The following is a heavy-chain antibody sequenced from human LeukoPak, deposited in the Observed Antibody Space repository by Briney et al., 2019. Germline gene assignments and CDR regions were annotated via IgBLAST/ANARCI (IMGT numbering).Heavy chain of an antibody. D-gene: IGHD1-26*01. J-gene: IGHJ4*02. CDR1: GGSISSSSYY. V-gene: IGHV4-39*07. CDR2: IYYSGST. Sequence: PSETLSLTCTVSGGSISSSSYYWGWIRQPPGKGLEWIGSIYYSGSTYYNPSLTSRVTISVDTSKNQFSLKLSSVTAADTAVYYCARDSGSSVDYWGQGTLVTVSS. CDR3: ARDSGSSVDY.